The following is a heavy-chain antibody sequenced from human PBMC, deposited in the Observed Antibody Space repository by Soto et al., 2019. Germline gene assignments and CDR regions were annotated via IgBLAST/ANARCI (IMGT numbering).Heavy chain of an antibody. CDR2: LYSGGTT. CDR1: EFTVSGIY. V-gene: IGHV3-53*04. D-gene: IGHD3-10*01. Sequence: EVQLVESGGGLVQPGGSLRLSCAVSEFTVSGIYMSWVRQAPGKGLEWVSVLYSGGTTYYADSVKVRFTISRHNSNNTLFLQMDSLRVDDTAIYYCARPAWGLWFGYMDVWGKGTTVTVSS. CDR3: ARPAWGLWFGYMDV. J-gene: IGHJ6*03.